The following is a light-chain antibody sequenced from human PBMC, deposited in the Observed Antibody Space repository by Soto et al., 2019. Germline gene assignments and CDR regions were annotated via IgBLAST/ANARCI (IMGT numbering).Light chain of an antibody. CDR2: GAS. CDR3: QQYNSGAT. J-gene: IGKJ4*01. V-gene: IGKV3-15*01. CDR1: QSVSSN. Sequence: EIVMTQSPATLSVSPGERATLSCRACQSVSSNLAWYQQKPGQAPRLLIYGASTRATAIPARFSGSGSGTEFTLTISSLQSEDFAVYYCQQYNSGATFGGGTKVEIK.